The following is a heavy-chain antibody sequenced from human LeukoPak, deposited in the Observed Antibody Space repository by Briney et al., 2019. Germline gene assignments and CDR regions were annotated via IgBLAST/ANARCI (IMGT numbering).Heavy chain of an antibody. D-gene: IGHD5-18*01. CDR2: IYYSGST. CDR1: GGTISSHY. J-gene: IGHJ3*02. CDR3: ARAWEDTAMGRADAFDI. V-gene: IGHV4-59*11. Sequence: SETLSLTCTVSGGTISSHYWSWIRQPPGKGLEWIGYIYYSGSTNYNPSLKSRVTISVDTSKNQFSLKLSSVTAADTAVYYCARAWEDTAMGRADAFDIWGQGTMVTVSS.